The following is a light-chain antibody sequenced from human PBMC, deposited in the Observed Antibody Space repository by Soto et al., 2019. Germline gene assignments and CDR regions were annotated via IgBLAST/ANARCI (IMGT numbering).Light chain of an antibody. CDR3: QQYNAYSTT. V-gene: IGKV1-5*03. J-gene: IGKJ1*01. CDR2: KAS. Sequence: DIQMTQSPSTLSASVGDRVTITCRASQSISSWLAWYQQKPGKAPNLLIYKASNLESGGRSRFSRSGSGTEFTLTISSLPPDDFAPYYCQQYNAYSTTFGQGTKVQIK. CDR1: QSISSW.